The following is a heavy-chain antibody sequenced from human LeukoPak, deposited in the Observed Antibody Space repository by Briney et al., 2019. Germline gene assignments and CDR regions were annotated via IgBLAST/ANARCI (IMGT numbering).Heavy chain of an antibody. J-gene: IGHJ4*02. CDR1: GFTFSDYY. D-gene: IGHD5-12*01. CDR3: ARDSSSGYDSNY. V-gene: IGHV3-11*01. Sequence: GGSLRLSCAASGFTFSDYYMHWIRQAPGRGLEWVSYISSSGSTIYYADSVKGRFTISRDNAKNSLYLQMNSLRAEDTAVYYCARDSSSGYDSNYWGQGTLVTVSS. CDR2: ISSSGSTI.